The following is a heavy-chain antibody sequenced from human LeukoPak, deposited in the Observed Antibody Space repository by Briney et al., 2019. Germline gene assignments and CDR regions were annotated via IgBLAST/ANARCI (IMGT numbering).Heavy chain of an antibody. CDR2: IYTSGST. V-gene: IGHV4-61*02. Sequence: PSETLSLTCTVSGGSISSGSYYWSWIRQPAGKGLEWIGRIYTSGSTNYNPSLKSRVTISVDTSKNQFSLKLSSLTAADTAVYYCAGGDFWSGYFYWGQGTLVTVSS. CDR1: GGSISSGSYY. CDR3: AGGDFWSGYFY. D-gene: IGHD3-3*01. J-gene: IGHJ4*02.